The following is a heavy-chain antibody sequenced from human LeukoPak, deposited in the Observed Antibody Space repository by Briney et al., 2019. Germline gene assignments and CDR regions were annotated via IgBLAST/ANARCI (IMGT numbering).Heavy chain of an antibody. Sequence: GASVKVSCKTSGYTFTGYYMHWVRQAPGQGLEWMGWINPNSGGTNYAQKFQGWVTMTRDTSISTAYMELSRLRSDDTAVYYCARALSGWGIAAANFDYWGQGTLVTVSS. V-gene: IGHV1-2*04. D-gene: IGHD6-13*01. CDR2: INPNSGGT. CDR1: GYTFTGYY. CDR3: ARALSGWGIAAANFDY. J-gene: IGHJ4*02.